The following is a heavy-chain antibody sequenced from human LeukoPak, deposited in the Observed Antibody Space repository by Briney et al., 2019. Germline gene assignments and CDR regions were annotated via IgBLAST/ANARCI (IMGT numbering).Heavy chain of an antibody. Sequence: SETLSLTCTVSGGSLNNYYWSWIRQPPGKALEWIGYIYYTGTTKYNPSLKSRATISLDTSKNQFSLKLTSVTAADTALFFCARGYDIDVWGQGTTVTVSS. CDR2: IYYTGTT. V-gene: IGHV4-59*01. CDR3: ARGYDIDV. CDR1: GGSLNNYY. J-gene: IGHJ6*02.